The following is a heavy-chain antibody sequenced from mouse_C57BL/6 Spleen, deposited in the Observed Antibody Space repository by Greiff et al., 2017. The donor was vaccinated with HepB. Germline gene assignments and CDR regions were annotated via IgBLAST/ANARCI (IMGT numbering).Heavy chain of an antibody. V-gene: IGHV5-9*01. CDR3: ARQDYYDYDENYFDY. J-gene: IGHJ2*01. CDR2: ISGGGGNT. Sequence: EVKLVESGGGLVKPGGSLKLSCAASGFTFSSYTMSWVRQTPEKRLEWVATISGGGGNTYYPDSVKGRFTISRDNAKNTLYLQMSSLRSEDTALYYCARQDYYDYDENYFDYWGQGTTLTVSS. D-gene: IGHD2-4*01. CDR1: GFTFSSYT.